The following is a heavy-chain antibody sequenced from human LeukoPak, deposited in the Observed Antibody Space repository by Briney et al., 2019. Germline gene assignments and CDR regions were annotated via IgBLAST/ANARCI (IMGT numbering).Heavy chain of an antibody. D-gene: IGHD7-27*01. CDR1: RGSLSGYY. Sequence: PSETLSLTCAVYRGSLSGYYWSWIRPPPGKGLEWIGEINHSGSTNYNTSLKSRVTISVDTSKNQFSLKLSSVTAADTAVYDCARGRRFRAQAGVNWGYNWFDPWGQGTLVTVSS. J-gene: IGHJ5*02. CDR2: INHSGST. CDR3: ARGRRFRAQAGVNWGYNWFDP. V-gene: IGHV4-34*01.